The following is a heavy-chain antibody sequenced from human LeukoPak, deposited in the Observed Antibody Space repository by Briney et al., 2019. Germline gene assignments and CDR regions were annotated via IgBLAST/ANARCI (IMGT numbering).Heavy chain of an antibody. D-gene: IGHD4-17*01. J-gene: IGHJ4*02. V-gene: IGHV4-59*08. CDR2: IYYSGST. CDR3: ARLYGEVFDY. Sequence: PSETLSLTCTVSGGSISSYYWSWIRQPPGKGLEWIGYIYYSGSTNYNPSLKSRVTISVDTSKNRFSLKLSSVTAADTAVYYCARLYGEVFDYWGQGTLVTVSS. CDR1: GGSISSYY.